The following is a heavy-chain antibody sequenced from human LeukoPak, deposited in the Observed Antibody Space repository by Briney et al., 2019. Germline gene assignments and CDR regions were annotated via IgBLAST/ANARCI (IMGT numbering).Heavy chain of an antibody. J-gene: IGHJ4*02. D-gene: IGHD1-26*01. CDR2: ISYDGSNK. Sequence: GGSLRLSCAASGFTFSSYGMHWVRQAPGKGLEWVAVISYDGSNKYYADSVRGRFTISRDNSKNTLYLQMNSLRAEDTAVYYCARELYSGSYYGVDYWGQGTLVTVSS. CDR1: GFTFSSYG. V-gene: IGHV3-30*03. CDR3: ARELYSGSYYGVDY.